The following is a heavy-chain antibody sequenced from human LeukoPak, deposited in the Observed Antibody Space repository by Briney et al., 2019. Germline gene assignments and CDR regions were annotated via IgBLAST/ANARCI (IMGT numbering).Heavy chain of an antibody. Sequence: GASVKVSCKASGYTITSYYMHWVRQAPGQGLEWMGIINPSGGSTSYAQKFQGRVTMTRDTSTSTVYMELSSLRSEDTAVYYCARGAPRFLEWLKGFDPWGQGTLVTVSS. V-gene: IGHV1-46*03. D-gene: IGHD3-3*01. CDR2: INPSGGST. CDR1: GYTITSYY. CDR3: ARGAPRFLEWLKGFDP. J-gene: IGHJ5*02.